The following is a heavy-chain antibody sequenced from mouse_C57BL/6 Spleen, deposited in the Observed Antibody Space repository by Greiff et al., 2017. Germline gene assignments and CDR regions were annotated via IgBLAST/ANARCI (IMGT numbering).Heavy chain of an antibody. CDR2: IDPSDSET. D-gene: IGHD2-4*01. Sequence: QVQLQQSGAELVRPGSSVKLSCKASGYTFTSYWMHWVKQRPIQGLEWIGNIDPSDSETHYYQKFKDKATLTVDKSSSTAYMQLSSLTSEDSAVYYCARIGYDYDRNWYFDVWGTGTTVTVSS. V-gene: IGHV1-52*01. J-gene: IGHJ1*03. CDR3: ARIGYDYDRNWYFDV. CDR1: GYTFTSYW.